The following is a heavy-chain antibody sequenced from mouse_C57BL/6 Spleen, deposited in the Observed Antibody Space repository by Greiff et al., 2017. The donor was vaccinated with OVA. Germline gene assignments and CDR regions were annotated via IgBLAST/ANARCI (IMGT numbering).Heavy chain of an antibody. Sequence: VQLQQSDAELVKPGASVKISCKVSGYTFTDHTIHWMKQRPEQGLEWIGYIYPRDGSTKYNEKFKGKATLTADKSSSPASMQPNSLTSDDSAVDFYARSITTVVAEYYFDYWGQGTTLTVSS. CDR1: GYTFTDHT. J-gene: IGHJ2*01. CDR3: ARSITTVVAEYYFDY. D-gene: IGHD1-1*01. CDR2: IYPRDGST. V-gene: IGHV1-78*01.